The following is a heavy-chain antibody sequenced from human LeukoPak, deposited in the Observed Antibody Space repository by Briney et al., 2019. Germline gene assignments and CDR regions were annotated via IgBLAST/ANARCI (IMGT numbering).Heavy chain of an antibody. Sequence: GASVKVSCKASGGTFSGYAISWVRQAPGQGLEWMGGIIPIFGTANYAQKFQGRVTITADESTSTAYMELSSLRSEDTAVYYCARDHLQQWLPGYWGQGTLVTVSS. J-gene: IGHJ4*02. CDR1: GGTFSGYA. V-gene: IGHV1-69*13. CDR2: IIPIFGTA. D-gene: IGHD6-19*01. CDR3: ARDHLQQWLPGY.